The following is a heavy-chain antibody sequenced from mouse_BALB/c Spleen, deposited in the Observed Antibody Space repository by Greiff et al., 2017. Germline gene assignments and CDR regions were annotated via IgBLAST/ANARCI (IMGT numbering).Heavy chain of an antibody. CDR3: ARSPMTPYYYAMDY. V-gene: IGHV5-17*02. CDR1: GFTFSSFG. J-gene: IGHJ4*01. D-gene: IGHD2-4*01. CDR2: ISSGSSTI. Sequence: EVNVVESGGGLVQPGGSRKLSCAASGFTFSSFGMHWVRQAPEKGLEWVAYISSGSSTIYYADTVKGRFTISRDNPKNTLFLQMTSLRSEDTAMYYCARSPMTPYYYAMDYWGQGTSVTVSS.